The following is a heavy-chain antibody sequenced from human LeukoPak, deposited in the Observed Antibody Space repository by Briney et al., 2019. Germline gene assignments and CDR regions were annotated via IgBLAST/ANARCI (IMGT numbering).Heavy chain of an antibody. CDR1: GYTFTSYG. Sequence: VASATVSCKASGYTFTSYGISWVRQAPGQGLEWMGWISAYNGNTNYAQKLQGRVTMTTDTSTSTAYMELRSLRSDDTAVYYCARDTRSGYCSGGSCYSDYMDVWGKGTTVTVSS. CDR3: ARDTRSGYCSGGSCYSDYMDV. V-gene: IGHV1-18*01. CDR2: ISAYNGNT. D-gene: IGHD2-15*01. J-gene: IGHJ6*03.